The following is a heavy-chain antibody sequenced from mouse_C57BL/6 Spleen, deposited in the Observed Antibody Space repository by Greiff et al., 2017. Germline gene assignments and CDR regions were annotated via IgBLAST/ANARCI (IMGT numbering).Heavy chain of an antibody. J-gene: IGHJ1*03. V-gene: IGHV5-2*01. CDR1: EYEFPSHD. D-gene: IGHD1-1*01. CDR2: INSDGGST. CDR3: ARPYYYGSSYGYFDV. Sequence: DVMLVESGGGLVQPGESLKLSCESNEYEFPSHDMSWVRKTPEKRLELVAAINSDGGSTYYPDTMERRFIISRDNTKKTLYLQMSSLRSEDTALYYCARPYYYGSSYGYFDVWGTGTTVTVSS.